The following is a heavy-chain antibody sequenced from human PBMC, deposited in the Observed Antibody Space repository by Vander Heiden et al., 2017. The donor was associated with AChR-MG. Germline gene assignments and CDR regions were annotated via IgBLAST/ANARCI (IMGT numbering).Heavy chain of an antibody. D-gene: IGHD3-22*01. CDR1: GYTFTSYG. CDR2: ISAYNGNT. CDR3: ARDQLGWYYDSSGYERLPSIDY. V-gene: IGHV1-18*01. Sequence: QVQLVQSGAEVKKPGASVKVSCKASGYTFTSYGISWVRQAPGQGLEWMGWISAYNGNTNYAQKLQGRVTMTTDTSTSTAYMELRSLRSDDTAVYYCARDQLGWYYDSSGYERLPSIDYWGQGTLVTVSS. J-gene: IGHJ4*02.